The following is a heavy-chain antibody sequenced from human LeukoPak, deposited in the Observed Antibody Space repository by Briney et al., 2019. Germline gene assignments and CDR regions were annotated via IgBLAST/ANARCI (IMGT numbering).Heavy chain of an antibody. Sequence: SETLSLTCGVSGGSFGGYYYNWVRQSPGKGLEWIGNVGHVSQDAKTNYNPSLKSRVSISVDTSRSQFSLTLTSVSAADTAVFFCARGWGSLDSWGRGTLVTVSS. CDR1: GGSFGGYY. CDR2: VSQDAKT. V-gene: IGHV4-34*01. J-gene: IGHJ4*02. D-gene: IGHD3-16*01. CDR3: ARGWGSLDS.